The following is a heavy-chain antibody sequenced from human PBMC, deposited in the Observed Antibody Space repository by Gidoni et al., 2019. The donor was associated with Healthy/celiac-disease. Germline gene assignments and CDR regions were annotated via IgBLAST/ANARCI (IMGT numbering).Heavy chain of an antibody. D-gene: IGHD3-3*01. CDR1: GFTFRRYA. J-gene: IGHJ4*02. CDR3: AKDARVVITKFDY. V-gene: IGHV3-23*01. Sequence: EVQLLVSGGGLVQPGGSLRLSCAVSGFTFRRYAMSWVRQAPGKGLEWVSAISGSGGSTYYADTVKGRCTISRDNYKNTLYLQMNSLRAEDTAVYYCAKDARVVITKFDYWGKGTLVTVSS. CDR2: ISGSGGST.